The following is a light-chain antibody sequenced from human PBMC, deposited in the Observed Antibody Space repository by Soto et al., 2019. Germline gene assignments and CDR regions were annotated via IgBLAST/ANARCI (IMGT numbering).Light chain of an antibody. CDR2: EGT. V-gene: IGLV2-23*01. CDR1: SSDVVNDLL. J-gene: IGLJ3*02. Sequence: QSALTQPASVSGSPGQSITISCTGTSSDVVNDLLVSWYQQQPGKAPKLMIYEGTKRPAGVSDRFSGSKSGNTASLTISGLQAEDEAEYFCQSYDSAVSVLVFGGGTKLTVL. CDR3: QSYDSAVSVLV.